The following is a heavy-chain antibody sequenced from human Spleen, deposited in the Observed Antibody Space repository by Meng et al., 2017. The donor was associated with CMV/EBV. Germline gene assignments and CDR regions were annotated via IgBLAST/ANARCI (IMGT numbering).Heavy chain of an antibody. V-gene: IGHV4-4*02. J-gene: IGHJ4*02. CDR2: IYHSGST. Sequence: NWWSWFLQPPGKGLEWIGEIYHSGSTNYSPSLKSRVTMSVDKPKNQFSLKLTSVTAADTAVYYCARATPDQAGITVLGVVRPNFFDLWGQGALVTVSS. D-gene: IGHD3-3*01. CDR3: ARATPDQAGITVLGVVRPNFFDL. CDR1: NW.